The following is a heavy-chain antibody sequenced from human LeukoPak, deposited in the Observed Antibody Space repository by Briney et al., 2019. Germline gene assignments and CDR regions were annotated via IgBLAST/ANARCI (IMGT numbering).Heavy chain of an antibody. V-gene: IGHV1-2*02. D-gene: IGHD1-26*01. Sequence: ASVKVSCKASGYTFTCYYMHWVRQAPGQGLEWMGWINTNSGGTNYAQKFQVRVTMTRDTSISTAYMELRRLRSDDTAVYYCARGGGATTAAFDYWGEGTLVTVSS. CDR1: GYTFTCYY. CDR3: ARGGGATTAAFDY. CDR2: INTNSGGT. J-gene: IGHJ4*02.